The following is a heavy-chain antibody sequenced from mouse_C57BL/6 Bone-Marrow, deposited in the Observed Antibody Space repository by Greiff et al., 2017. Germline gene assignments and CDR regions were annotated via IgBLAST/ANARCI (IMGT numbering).Heavy chain of an antibody. CDR3: AREGDAMDD. Sequence: VKVVESGAELVRPGASVKLSCKASGYTFTDYYINWVKQRPGQGLEWIARIYPGSGNTYYNEKFKGKATLTAEKSSSTAYMQLSSLTSEDSAVYFCAREGDAMDDWGQGTSVTVSS. CDR2: IYPGSGNT. CDR1: GYTFTDYY. V-gene: IGHV1-76*01. J-gene: IGHJ4*01.